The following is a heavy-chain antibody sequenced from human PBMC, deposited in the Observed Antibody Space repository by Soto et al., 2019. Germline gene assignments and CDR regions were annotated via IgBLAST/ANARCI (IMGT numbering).Heavy chain of an antibody. J-gene: IGHJ4*02. V-gene: IGHV3-30*18. CDR2: ISYDGSNK. CDR1: GFTFSSYG. Sequence: QVQLVESGGGVVQPGRSLRLSCAASGFTFSSYGVHWVRQAPGKGLEWVAVISYDGSNKYYADSVKGRFTISRDNSKNTLYLQMSSLRAEDTAVYYCAKDLGRPYVAAGIETLDYWGQGTLVTVSS. D-gene: IGHD6-13*01. CDR3: AKDLGRPYVAAGIETLDY.